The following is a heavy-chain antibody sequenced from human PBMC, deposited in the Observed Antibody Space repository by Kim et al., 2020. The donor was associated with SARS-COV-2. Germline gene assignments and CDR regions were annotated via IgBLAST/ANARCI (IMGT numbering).Heavy chain of an antibody. D-gene: IGHD6-19*01. CDR1: GFTFGDYA. CDR3: TRGGSGWYIGAFDI. V-gene: IGHV3-49*03. J-gene: IGHJ3*02. CDR2: IRRKAYGGTT. Sequence: GGSLRLSCTASGFTFGDYAMSWFRQAPGKGLEWVGFIRRKAYGGTTEYAASVKGRFTISRDDSKSIAYLQMNSLKTEDTAVYYCTRGGSGWYIGAFDIWGQGTMVTVSS.